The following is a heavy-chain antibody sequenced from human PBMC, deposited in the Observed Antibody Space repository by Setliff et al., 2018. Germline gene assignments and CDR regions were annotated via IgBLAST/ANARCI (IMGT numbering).Heavy chain of an antibody. Sequence: SETLSLTCAVSGYSISSGYYWGWIRQPPGKGLEWIGSIYHSGSTYYNPSLKSRVTISVDTSKNQFSLKLSSVNAADTAVYYCARDLGHGGDSDYWGQGSLVTISS. CDR3: ARDLGHGGDSDY. D-gene: IGHD2-21*02. CDR1: GYSISSGYY. V-gene: IGHV4-38-2*02. CDR2: IYHSGST. J-gene: IGHJ4*02.